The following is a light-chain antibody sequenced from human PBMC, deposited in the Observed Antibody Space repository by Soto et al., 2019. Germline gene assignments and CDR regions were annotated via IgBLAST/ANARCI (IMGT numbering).Light chain of an antibody. CDR1: QSVSSH. CDR2: DAS. J-gene: IGKJ4*01. Sequence: EIVLTQSPATLSLSPGERATLSCRASQSVSSHLAWYQQRPGQAPSLLIYDASNRATGIPARFSGSGSGTDFTLTISSLEPEDFAVYYCHHRPLFGGGTKVEIK. V-gene: IGKV3-11*01. CDR3: HHRPL.